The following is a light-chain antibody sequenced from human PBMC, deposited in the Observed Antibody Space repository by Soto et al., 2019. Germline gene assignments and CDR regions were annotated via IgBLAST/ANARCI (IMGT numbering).Light chain of an antibody. CDR1: QSVSTF. CDR2: NAS. V-gene: IGKV3-11*01. J-gene: IGKJ5*01. CDR3: QQRGDWPPIT. Sequence: EIVLTQFPATLSLSPGERALLSWRASQSVSTFLAWFQQKPGQPPRLLIYNASNRTTGIPARFSGSGSGTDFTLTISSLEPEDFAVYYCQQRGDWPPITFGQGTRLEIK.